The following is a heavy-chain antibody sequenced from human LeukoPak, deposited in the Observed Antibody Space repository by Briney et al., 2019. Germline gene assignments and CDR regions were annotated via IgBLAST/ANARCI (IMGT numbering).Heavy chain of an antibody. J-gene: IGHJ4*02. CDR2: ISSNGGST. V-gene: IGHV3-64*01. CDR1: GFTFSSYA. Sequence: GGSLRLSCAASGFTFSSYAMHWVRQAPGKGLEYVSAISSNGGSTYYANSVKGRFTISRDNSKNTLYLQMGSLRAEDTAVYYCARVPGFIWGQGTLVTVSS. D-gene: IGHD3-10*01. CDR3: ARVPGFI.